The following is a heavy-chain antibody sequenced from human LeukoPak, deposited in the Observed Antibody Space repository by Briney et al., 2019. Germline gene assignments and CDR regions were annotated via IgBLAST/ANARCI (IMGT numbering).Heavy chain of an antibody. V-gene: IGHV3-23*01. CDR2: ISVTGGST. Sequence: GGSLRLSCAASGFTFSSYLMSWVRQAPGKGLEWVSGISVTGGSTYYADSVKGHFTISRDESKNTLYLQLNSLRAEDTAVYYCARSRLDTSGYYSFDYWGQGTLVTVSS. J-gene: IGHJ4*02. D-gene: IGHD3-22*01. CDR1: GFTFSSYL. CDR3: ARSRLDTSGYYSFDY.